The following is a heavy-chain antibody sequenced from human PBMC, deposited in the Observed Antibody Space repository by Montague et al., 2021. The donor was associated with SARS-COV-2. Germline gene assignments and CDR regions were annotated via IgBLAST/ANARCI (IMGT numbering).Heavy chain of an antibody. Sequence: SLRLSCAASGFTFSSSEMNWVRQAPGKGLEWVSYISSSGRTIYYADSVKGRFTISRDNAKNSLYLQMNSLRAEDTAVYYCARSYYYDSSGYYPDAFDFWGQGTMVTVSS. J-gene: IGHJ3*01. CDR2: ISSSGRTI. CDR1: GFTFSSSE. V-gene: IGHV3-48*03. CDR3: ARSYYYDSSGYYPDAFDF. D-gene: IGHD3-22*01.